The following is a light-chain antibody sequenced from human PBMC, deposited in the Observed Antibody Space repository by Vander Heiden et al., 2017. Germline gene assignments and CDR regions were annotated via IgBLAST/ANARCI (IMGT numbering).Light chain of an antibody. J-gene: IGKJ4*01. V-gene: IGKV3-11*01. Sequence: EIVLTQSPATLSLSPGERATLSCRASQSVSSYLAWYQQKPGQAPRLLIYDASTRATGIPARFSGSGSGTDFTLTISSLEPEDFAVYYCQQCCNWPPGFGGGTKVEIK. CDR2: DAS. CDR1: QSVSSY. CDR3: QQCCNWPPG.